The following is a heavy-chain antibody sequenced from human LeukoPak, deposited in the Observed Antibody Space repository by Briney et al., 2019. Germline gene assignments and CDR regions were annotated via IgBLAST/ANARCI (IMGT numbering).Heavy chain of an antibody. D-gene: IGHD3-22*01. J-gene: IGHJ4*02. CDR2: ISSSGSNI. Sequence: GGSLRLSCAASGFTFSDYYMSWIRQAPGKGLGWVSYISSSGSNIYYADSVKGRFTISRDNAKNSLYLQMNSLRAEDTAVYYCARDFLVSNYYDSSGYPYFDYWGQGTLVTVSS. V-gene: IGHV3-11*01. CDR1: GFTFSDYY. CDR3: ARDFLVSNYYDSSGYPYFDY.